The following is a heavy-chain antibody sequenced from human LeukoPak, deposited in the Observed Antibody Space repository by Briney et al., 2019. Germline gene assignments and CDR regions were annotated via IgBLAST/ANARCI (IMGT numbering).Heavy chain of an antibody. J-gene: IGHJ4*02. CDR2: ISAYNGNT. Sequence: ASVKVSCKASGYTFTSYGISWVRQAPGQGLEWMGWISAYNGNTNYAQKLQGRVTMTTDTSTSTAYMELRSLRSDDTAVYYCARPLTYYYGSGSYYLDYWGQGTLVTVSS. CDR3: ARPLTYYYGSGSYYLDY. V-gene: IGHV1-18*01. CDR1: GYTFTSYG. D-gene: IGHD3-10*01.